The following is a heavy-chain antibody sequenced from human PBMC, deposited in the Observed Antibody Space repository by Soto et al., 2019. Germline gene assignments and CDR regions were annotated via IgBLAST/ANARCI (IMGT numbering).Heavy chain of an antibody. J-gene: IGHJ4*02. D-gene: IGHD3-16*01. CDR1: GCKFSNYA. Sequence: WVCLRRSCAAAGCKFSNYAMSCVRQAPGKWLEWVSLISATCGGTYYADSVKGRFTISSDHSHNPLYLQVHSFTAEDTPVYSCAKDRRAGGTSAFYFDFWGQGAQVTVSS. CDR2: ISATCGGT. V-gene: IGHV3-23*01. CDR3: AKDRRAGGTSAFYFDF.